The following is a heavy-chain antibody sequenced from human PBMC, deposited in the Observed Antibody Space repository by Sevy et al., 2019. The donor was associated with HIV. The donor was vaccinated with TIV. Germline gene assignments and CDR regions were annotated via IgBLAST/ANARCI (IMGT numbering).Heavy chain of an antibody. CDR3: ARGRGGVVAGTGYFDY. CDR1: GFTFSGYA. J-gene: IGHJ4*02. Sequence: GGSLRLSCAASGFTFSGYAMHWVRQAPGKGLEWVAVISFDGSNKYYAYSVKGRFTISRDNSKNTLYLQMNSLRVEDTAVYYCARGRGGVVAGTGYFDYWGQGTLVTVSS. D-gene: IGHD6-19*01. V-gene: IGHV3-30-3*01. CDR2: ISFDGSNK.